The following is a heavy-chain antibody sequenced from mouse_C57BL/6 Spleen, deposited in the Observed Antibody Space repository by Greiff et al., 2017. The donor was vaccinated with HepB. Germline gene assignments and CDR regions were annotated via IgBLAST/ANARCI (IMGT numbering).Heavy chain of an antibody. CDR2: IDPSDSYT. CDR3: ARGLGSYYFDY. Sequence: QVQLQQPGAELVKPGASVKLSCKASGYTFTSYWMQGVKQRPGQGLEWIGEIDPSDSYTNYNQKFKGKATLTVDTSSSTAYMQLSSLTSENSAVYYCARGLGSYYFDYWGQGTTLTVSS. J-gene: IGHJ2*01. V-gene: IGHV1-50*01. D-gene: IGHD4-1*01. CDR1: GYTFTSYW.